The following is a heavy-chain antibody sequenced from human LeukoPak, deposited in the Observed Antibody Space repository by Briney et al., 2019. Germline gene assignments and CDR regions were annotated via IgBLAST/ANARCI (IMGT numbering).Heavy chain of an antibody. V-gene: IGHV3-30*02. CDR3: AKDHCSSTSCYLGYYMDV. CDR1: GFTFSSYG. Sequence: GGSLRLSCAASGFTFSSYGMHWVRQAPGKGLEWVAFIRYDGSNKYYADSVKGRFTISRDNSKNTLYLQMNSLRAEDTAVYYCAKDHCSSTSCYLGYYMDVWGKGTTVTVSS. CDR2: IRYDGSNK. D-gene: IGHD2-2*01. J-gene: IGHJ6*03.